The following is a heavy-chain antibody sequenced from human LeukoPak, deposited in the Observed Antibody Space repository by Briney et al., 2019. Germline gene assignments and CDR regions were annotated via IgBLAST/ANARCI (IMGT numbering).Heavy chain of an antibody. CDR2: IYTGGGR. J-gene: IGHJ4*02. CDR1: GFTVSSYY. CDR3: ARRAKTERGHSYGLDY. D-gene: IGHD5-18*01. V-gene: IGHV3-53*01. Sequence: GGSLRLSCAASGFTVSSYYMNWVRQAPGKELEWVSVIYTGGGRYYADSVRGRFTISRDTSKNMVFLQMNSLRAEDTAVYYCARRAKTERGHSYGLDYWGQGTLVTVSS.